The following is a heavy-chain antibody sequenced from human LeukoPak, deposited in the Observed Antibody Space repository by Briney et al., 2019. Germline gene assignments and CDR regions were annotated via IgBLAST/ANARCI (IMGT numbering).Heavy chain of an antibody. CDR2: IIPIFGTA. J-gene: IGHJ5*02. Sequence: GASVKVSCKASGYSFTSYYMHWMRQAPGQGLEWMRGIIPIFGTANYAQKFQGRVTITADESTSTAYMELSSLRSEDTAVYYCARQQTYCSGGSCSNWFDPWGQGTLVTVSS. V-gene: IGHV1-69*13. CDR3: ARQQTYCSGGSCSNWFDP. D-gene: IGHD2-15*01. CDR1: GYSFTSYY.